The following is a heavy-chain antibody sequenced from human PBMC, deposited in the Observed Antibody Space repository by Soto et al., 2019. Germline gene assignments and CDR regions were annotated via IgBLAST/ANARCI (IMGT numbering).Heavy chain of an antibody. CDR3: ARALEVANWFDP. V-gene: IGHV4-30-4*01. CDR2: IYYSGST. J-gene: IGHJ5*02. CDR1: GGSISIGDYY. Sequence: SETLSLTCTVSGGSISIGDYYWSCIRQPPGKGLEWIGYIYYSGSTYYNPSLKSRVTISVDTSKNQFSLKLSSVTAADTAVYYCARALEVANWFDPWGQGTLVTVSS. D-gene: IGHD2-15*01.